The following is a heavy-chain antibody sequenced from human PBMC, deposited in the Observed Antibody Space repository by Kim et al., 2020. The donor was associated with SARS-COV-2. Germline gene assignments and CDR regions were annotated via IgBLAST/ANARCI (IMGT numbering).Heavy chain of an antibody. Sequence: NPSLKSRVTISVDTPKTQFSLKLSSVTAADTAVYYCARGRTYYYGSVRDYWGQGTLVTVSS. D-gene: IGHD3-10*01. CDR3: ARGRTYYYGSVRDY. J-gene: IGHJ4*02. V-gene: IGHV4-34*01.